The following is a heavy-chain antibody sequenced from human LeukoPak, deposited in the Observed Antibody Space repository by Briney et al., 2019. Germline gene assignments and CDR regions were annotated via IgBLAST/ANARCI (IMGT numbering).Heavy chain of an antibody. Sequence: GESLKISCKGSGYSFATNWIGWVRQMPGKGLEWMGVFYPSDSDTRYSPSFQGQVTISADKSISTAYLQWSSLKASDTAMYYCVRRYGYYFDYWGQGTLVTVSS. CDR2: FYPSDSDT. CDR3: VRRYGYYFDY. J-gene: IGHJ4*02. V-gene: IGHV5-51*01. CDR1: GYSFATNW. D-gene: IGHD4-17*01.